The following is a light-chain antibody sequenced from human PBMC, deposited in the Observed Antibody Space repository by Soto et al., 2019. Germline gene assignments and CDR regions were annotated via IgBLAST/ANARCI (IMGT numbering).Light chain of an antibody. CDR2: GAS. CDR1: QSVSSSY. Sequence: EILLTRSPGTLSLSRGERATLSCRASQSVSSSYLAWYQQKPGQAPRLLIYGASTRATGIPARFSGSESGTEFTLTLSNLQSEHFAVYFCQQYHNWPPITFGQGTRLEIK. V-gene: IGKV3-20*01. CDR3: QQYHNWPPIT. J-gene: IGKJ5*01.